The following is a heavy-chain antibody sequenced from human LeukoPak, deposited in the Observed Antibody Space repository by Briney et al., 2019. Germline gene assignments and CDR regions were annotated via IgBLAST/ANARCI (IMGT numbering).Heavy chain of an antibody. CDR3: AKPTLEWLSKGHYMDV. D-gene: IGHD3-3*01. J-gene: IGHJ6*03. CDR2: ISGSGGST. Sequence: PGGSLRLSCAASGFTFRNYAMTWVRQAPGEGLEWVSGISGSGGSTYHADSVKGRFTISRDNSNNTLYLQMNSLRDEDTAIYYCAKPTLEWLSKGHYMDVWGKGATVTVSS. V-gene: IGHV3-23*01. CDR1: GFTFRNYA.